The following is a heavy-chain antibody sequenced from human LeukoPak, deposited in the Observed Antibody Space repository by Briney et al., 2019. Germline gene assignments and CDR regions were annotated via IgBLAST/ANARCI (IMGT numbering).Heavy chain of an antibody. J-gene: IGHJ4*02. CDR2: MYYSGST. Sequence: PSETLSLTCTVSGGSISSSSYYWGWIRQPPGKGLAWFGSMYYSGSTYYNPSLKSRVTISVDTSKNQFSLKLSSVTATDTAVFYCARQYTGIDYWGQGTLVTVSS. V-gene: IGHV4-39*01. CDR1: GGSISSSSYY. CDR3: ARQYTGIDY. D-gene: IGHD2-2*02.